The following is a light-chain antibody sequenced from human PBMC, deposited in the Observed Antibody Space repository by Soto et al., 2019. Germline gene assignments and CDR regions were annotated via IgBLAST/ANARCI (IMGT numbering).Light chain of an antibody. CDR1: RSINSN. V-gene: IGKV3-15*01. CDR3: QQYNTWWT. J-gene: IGKJ1*01. CDR2: GAS. Sequence: EFVLTQSPGTLSLSPGERITLSCRASRSINSNLAWYQQKPGQAPRLLFYGASVRATGIPDRFTGSGSGTDFTLTITSLQSEDFAVYYCQQYNTWWTFGQGTKVDIK.